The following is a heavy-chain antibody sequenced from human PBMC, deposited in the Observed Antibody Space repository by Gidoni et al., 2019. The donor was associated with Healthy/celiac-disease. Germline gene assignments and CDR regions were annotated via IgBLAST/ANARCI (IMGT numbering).Heavy chain of an antibody. CDR2: INHSGSP. J-gene: IGHJ5*02. CDR1: GGSFSGSY. Sequence: QVQLQQWGAGLLKPSETLSLTCAVYGGSFSGSYWSWIRQPPGKGLEWIGEINHSGSPNYNPYLKSRVTISVDKYKNQCSMKLSSVTAADTAVYYCARGKGRNQLLLGGWFDPWGQGTLGTVSS. D-gene: IGHD2-2*01. CDR3: ARGKGRNQLLLGGWFDP. V-gene: IGHV4-34*01.